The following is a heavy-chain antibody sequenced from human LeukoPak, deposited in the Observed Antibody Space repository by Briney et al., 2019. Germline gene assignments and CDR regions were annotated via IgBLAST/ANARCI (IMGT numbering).Heavy chain of an antibody. Sequence: GGSLRLSCAASGFTFSSYAMHWVRQAPGKGLEWVAVISYDGSNKYYADSVKGRFTISRDNSKNTLYLQMNSLRAEDTAVYYCASMGYGDYGGWRAFDIWGQGTMVTVSS. CDR1: GFTFSSYA. V-gene: IGHV3-30-3*01. D-gene: IGHD4-17*01. CDR2: ISYDGSNK. J-gene: IGHJ3*02. CDR3: ASMGYGDYGGWRAFDI.